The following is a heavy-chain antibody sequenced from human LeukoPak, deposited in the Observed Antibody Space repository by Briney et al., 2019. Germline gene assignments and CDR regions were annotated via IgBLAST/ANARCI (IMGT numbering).Heavy chain of an antibody. CDR1: GGSISSSRYY. V-gene: IGHV4-39*01. CDR2: IYYSGST. CDR3: ARQGLLGDYVWGSYRYTDY. Sequence: SETLSLTCTVSGGSISSSRYYWGWIRQPPGKGLEWIGSIYYSGSTYYNPSLKSRVTISVDTSKNQFSLKLSSVTAADTAVYYCARQGLLGDYVWGSYRYTDYWGQGTLVTVSS. J-gene: IGHJ4*02. D-gene: IGHD3-16*02.